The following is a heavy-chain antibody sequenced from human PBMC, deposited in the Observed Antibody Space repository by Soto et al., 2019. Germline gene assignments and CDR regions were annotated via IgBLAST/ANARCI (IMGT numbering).Heavy chain of an antibody. Sequence: PGGSLRLTCAASGFTFSSYAMSWVRQAPGKGLEWVSAISGSGGSTYYADSVKGRFTISRDNSKNTLYLQMNSLRAEDTAVYYCAKDRLLRITMIPWWFDPWGQGTLVTVSS. CDR3: AKDRLLRITMIPWWFDP. V-gene: IGHV3-23*01. CDR2: ISGSGGST. J-gene: IGHJ5*02. D-gene: IGHD3-22*01. CDR1: GFTFSSYA.